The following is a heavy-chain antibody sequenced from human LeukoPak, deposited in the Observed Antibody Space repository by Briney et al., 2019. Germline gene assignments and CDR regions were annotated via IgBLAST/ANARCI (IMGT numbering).Heavy chain of an antibody. CDR3: ARDIGGYNAY. J-gene: IGHJ4*02. CDR1: GGSISSYH. CDR2: IYYSGST. V-gene: IGHV4-59*01. Sequence: SETLSLTCTVSGGSISSYHWSWIRQPPGKGLEWIGYIYYSGSTNYNPSLKSRVTISVDTSKNQFSLKLSSVTAADTAVYYCARDIGGYNAYWGQGTLVTVSS. D-gene: IGHD5-24*01.